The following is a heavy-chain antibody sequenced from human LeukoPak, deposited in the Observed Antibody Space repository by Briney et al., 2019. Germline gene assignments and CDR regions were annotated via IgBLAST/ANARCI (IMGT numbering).Heavy chain of an antibody. CDR1: GFTFSGNS. CDR2: ISASSTII. CDR3: TTSRHSSSWYYNDY. J-gene: IGHJ4*02. Sequence: PGGSLRLSCVGSGFTFSGNSMNGVRQAPGRGLEWVSHISASSTIIHYADSVKGRVTISRDNAKNSVFLQMNRLRVEDTAVYYCTTSRHSSSWYYNDYWGQGILVTVS. D-gene: IGHD6-13*01. V-gene: IGHV3-48*01.